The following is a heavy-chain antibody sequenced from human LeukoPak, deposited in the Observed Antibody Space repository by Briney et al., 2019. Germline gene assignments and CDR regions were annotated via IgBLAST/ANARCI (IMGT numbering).Heavy chain of an antibody. CDR2: IYYSGST. CDR1: GGSISSGDYY. Sequence: SQTLSLTCTVSGGSISSGDYYWSWIRQPPGKGLEWIGYIYYSGSTYYNPSLKSRVTISVDTSKNQFSLKLSSVTAADTAVYYCARVRRVIAAAGRIDYWGQGTLVTVSS. V-gene: IGHV4-30-4*08. CDR3: ARVRRVIAAAGRIDY. D-gene: IGHD6-13*01. J-gene: IGHJ4*02.